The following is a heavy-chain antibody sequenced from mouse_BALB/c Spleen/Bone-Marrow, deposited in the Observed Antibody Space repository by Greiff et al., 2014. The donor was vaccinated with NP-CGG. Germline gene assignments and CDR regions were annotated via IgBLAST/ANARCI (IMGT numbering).Heavy chain of an antibody. J-gene: IGHJ4*01. CDR3: ARQYGNLGVMDY. Sequence: EVLLVESGGDLVKPGGSLKLSCAASGFTFSRYGMSWVRQTPDKRLEWVGNISSGGSYTNYTDNVKGRFTIARDNAKNTLYLHMSSLKSEDTAMYYCARQYGNLGVMDYWGQGTSVTVSS. D-gene: IGHD2-1*01. CDR1: GFTFSRYG. CDR2: ISSGGSYT. V-gene: IGHV5-6*01.